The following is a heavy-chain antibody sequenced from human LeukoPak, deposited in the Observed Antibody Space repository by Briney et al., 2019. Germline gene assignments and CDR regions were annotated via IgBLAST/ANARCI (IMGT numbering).Heavy chain of an antibody. CDR1: GFTFSSYA. V-gene: IGHV3-30-3*01. Sequence: GGSLRLSCAASGFTFSSYAMHWVRQAPGKGLEWVAVISYDGSNKYYADSVKGRFTISRDNSKNTLYLQMNSLRAEDTAVYYCARDPTTMIALYYGMDVWGQGTTVTVSS. J-gene: IGHJ6*02. CDR3: ARDPTTMIALYYGMDV. D-gene: IGHD3-22*01. CDR2: ISYDGSNK.